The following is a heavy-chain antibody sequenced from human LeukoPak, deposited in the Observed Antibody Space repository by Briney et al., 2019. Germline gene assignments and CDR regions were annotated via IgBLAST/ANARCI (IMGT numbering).Heavy chain of an antibody. CDR3: AREGNWNDRGFDQ. Sequence: PGGTPRPSSAPSGFTSSSYEMNSVRQAPGKGLEWVSYISTSGSTIYYADSVTGRFTISRDNARNSLYLQLNSLGAEDTAVSYFAREGNWNDRGFDQRGQGSMVSVSS. D-gene: IGHD1-20*01. CDR2: ISTSGSTI. CDR1: GFTSSSYE. J-gene: IGHJ4*02. V-gene: IGHV3-48*03.